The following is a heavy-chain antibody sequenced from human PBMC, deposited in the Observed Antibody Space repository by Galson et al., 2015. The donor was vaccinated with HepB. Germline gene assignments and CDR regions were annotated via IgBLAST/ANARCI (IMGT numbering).Heavy chain of an antibody. CDR2: IIPILGIA. CDR1: GGTFSSYA. V-gene: IGHV1-69*10. CDR3: ARVDCSSTSCYA. J-gene: IGHJ5*02. D-gene: IGHD2-2*01. Sequence: SVKVSCKASGGTFSSYAISWVRQAPGQGLEWMGGIIPILGIANYAQKFQGRVTITADESTSTAYMELSSLRSEDTAVYYCARVDCSSTSCYAWGQGTLVTVSS.